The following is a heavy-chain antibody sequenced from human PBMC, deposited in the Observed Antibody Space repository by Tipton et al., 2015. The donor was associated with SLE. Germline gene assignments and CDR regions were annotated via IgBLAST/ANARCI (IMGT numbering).Heavy chain of an antibody. CDR1: GGSFSGYS. CDR2: INHSGST. D-gene: IGHD6-13*01. Sequence: LRLSCAVYGGSFSGYSWSWIRQPPGKGLERIGEINHSGSTNYNPSLKSRVTISLDTSKNQFSLKLTSVTTADTAVYLCARDIAGYSSSWVYYYPAMDVWGQGTTVPVS. V-gene: IGHV4-34*01. J-gene: IGHJ6*02. CDR3: ARDIAGYSSSWVYYYPAMDV.